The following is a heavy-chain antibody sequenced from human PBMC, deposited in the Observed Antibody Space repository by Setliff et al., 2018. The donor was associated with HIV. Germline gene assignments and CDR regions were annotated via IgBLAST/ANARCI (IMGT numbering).Heavy chain of an antibody. CDR3: ARESACSSTSCPKVLDY. D-gene: IGHD2-2*01. CDR2: TIPMFGTA. V-gene: IGHV1-69*13. CDR1: GGTFGIYG. Sequence: SVKVSCKASGGTFGIYGISWVRQAPGQGFEWMGGTIPMFGTANYAQKFQGRVTITADESTNTGYMELSGLRFEDTAVYYCARESACSSTSCPKVLDYWGQGTLVTVSS. J-gene: IGHJ4*02.